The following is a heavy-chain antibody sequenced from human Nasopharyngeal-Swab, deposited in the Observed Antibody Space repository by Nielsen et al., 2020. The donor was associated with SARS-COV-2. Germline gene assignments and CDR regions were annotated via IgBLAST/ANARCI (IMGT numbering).Heavy chain of an antibody. D-gene: IGHD3-16*01. CDR1: GYTFTSYA. CDR2: INAGNGNT. CDR3: AREGWGVPHNWFDP. V-gene: IGHV1-3*01. J-gene: IGHJ5*02. Sequence: ASVKVSCKASGYTFTSYAMHWVRQAPGQRLEWMGWINAGNGNTKYSQKFQGRVTITADKSTSTAYMELSSLRSEDTAVYYCAREGWGVPHNWFDPWGQGTLVTVSS.